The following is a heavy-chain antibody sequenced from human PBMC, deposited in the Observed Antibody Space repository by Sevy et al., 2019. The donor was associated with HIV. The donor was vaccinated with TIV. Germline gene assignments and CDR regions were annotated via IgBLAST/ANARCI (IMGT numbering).Heavy chain of an antibody. CDR1: GFTFSSYS. CDR2: ISSSSSYI. V-gene: IGHV3-21*01. CDR3: ARALKVYGFDI. Sequence: GGSLRLSCAASGFTFSSYSMNWVRQAPGKGLEWVSSISSSSSYIYYADSVKGRFTISRDNAKNSLYLQMNSLRAEDTAVYYCARALKVYGFDIWGQGTMVTVSS. D-gene: IGHD4-17*01. J-gene: IGHJ3*02.